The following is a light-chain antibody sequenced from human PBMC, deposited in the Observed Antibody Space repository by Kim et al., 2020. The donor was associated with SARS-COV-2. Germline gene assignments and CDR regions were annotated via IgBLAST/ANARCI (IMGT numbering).Light chain of an antibody. CDR2: GAS. J-gene: IGKJ1*01. CDR3: QQYNDWPQT. CDR1: QSVSNN. V-gene: IGKV3-15*01. Sequence: VSPGERATLSCRASQSVSNNLAWYQQKPGQAPRLLIYGASTRATGIPAGFSGSGSETEFTLTINNLQSEDFAVYYGQQYNDWPQTFGQGTKVDIK.